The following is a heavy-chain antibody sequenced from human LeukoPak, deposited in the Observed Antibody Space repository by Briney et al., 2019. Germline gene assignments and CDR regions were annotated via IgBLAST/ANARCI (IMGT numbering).Heavy chain of an antibody. D-gene: IGHD2-21*02. Sequence: GGSLRLSCAASGFTFTSYGFHCVRQAPGKGREGVAVIWYEGTNKYYADSVKGRFIISRNNYKNTLYLKMHSVRAEDGAVFYCAKDGSGGVWTWFDPWGQGTLVSVSS. CDR1: GFTFTSYG. V-gene: IGHV3-33*06. CDR3: AKDGSGGVWTWFDP. CDR2: IWYEGTNK. J-gene: IGHJ5*02.